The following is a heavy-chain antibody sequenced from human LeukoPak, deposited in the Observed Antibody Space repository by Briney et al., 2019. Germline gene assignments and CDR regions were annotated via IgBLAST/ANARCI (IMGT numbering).Heavy chain of an antibody. CDR2: INTVSSYI. V-gene: IGHV3-21*06. D-gene: IGHD3-22*01. Sequence: PGGSLSLSCAASGFSFSSYSFNWVRQAPGKGLEWVSSINTVSSYIYYADSLKGRFTISRDNAKNSVYLQMDSLRAEDSAVYYCARLRRNTDSSGFFYYYDYWGQGTLVTVSS. CDR3: ARLRRNTDSSGFFYYYDY. J-gene: IGHJ4*02. CDR1: GFSFSSYS.